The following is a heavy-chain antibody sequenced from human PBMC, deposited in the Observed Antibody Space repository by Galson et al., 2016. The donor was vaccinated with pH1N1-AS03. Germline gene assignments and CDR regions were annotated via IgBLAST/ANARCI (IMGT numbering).Heavy chain of an antibody. CDR1: GGTFGNYA. V-gene: IGHV1-69*13. CDR3: ARASEREILYYYYGMDV. J-gene: IGHJ6*02. CDR2: ISPIFGRV. D-gene: IGHD1-1*01. Sequence: SVKVSCKAFGGTFGNYAISWVRQAPGQGLEWMGGISPIFGRVNYAQKFQGRVTITADVFTKTAYMELTSLRSEDTAVYYCARASEREILYYYYGMDVCGQGTPVTGSS.